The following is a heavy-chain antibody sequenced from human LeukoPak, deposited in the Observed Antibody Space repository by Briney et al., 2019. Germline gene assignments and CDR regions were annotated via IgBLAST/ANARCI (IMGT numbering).Heavy chain of an antibody. D-gene: IGHD3-10*01. V-gene: IGHV4-30-2*01. J-gene: IGHJ4*02. CDR2: IYHSGST. CDR1: GGSISSGGYY. Sequence: SETLSLTCTVSGGSISSGGYYWSWIRQPPGKGLEWIGYIYHSGSTYYNPSLKSRVTISVDRSKNQFSLKLSSVTAADTAVYYCAREERFYGSGSYYVDYWGQGTLVTVSS. CDR3: AREERFYGSGSYYVDY.